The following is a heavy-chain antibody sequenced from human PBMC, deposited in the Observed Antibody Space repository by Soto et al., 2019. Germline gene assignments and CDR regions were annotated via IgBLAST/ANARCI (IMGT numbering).Heavy chain of an antibody. D-gene: IGHD6-13*01. CDR1: GFTFSSYA. CDR3: AKAIAAPSTANYYYYYGMDV. Sequence: GASLRLSCAASGFTFSSYALTWVRQAPGKGLEWVSIISGSGGSTYYADSVKGRFTISRDNSKNTLYWQMNSLRVEDTAVYYCAKAIAAPSTANYYYYYGMDVWGQGTTVTVSS. J-gene: IGHJ6*02. V-gene: IGHV3-23*01. CDR2: ISGSGGST.